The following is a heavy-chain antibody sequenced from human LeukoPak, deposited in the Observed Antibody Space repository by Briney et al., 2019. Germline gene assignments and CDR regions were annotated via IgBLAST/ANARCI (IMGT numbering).Heavy chain of an antibody. Sequence: SQTLSLTCTVSGGSISSGGYYWSWIRQPPGKGLEWIGYIYYSGSTYYNPSLKSRVTISVDTSKNQFSLKLSSVTAADTAVYYCASLPLSYDSSGYYNDYWGQGTLVTVSS. CDR1: GGSISSGGYY. J-gene: IGHJ4*02. D-gene: IGHD3-22*01. CDR2: IYYSGST. CDR3: ASLPLSYDSSGYYNDY. V-gene: IGHV4-30-4*08.